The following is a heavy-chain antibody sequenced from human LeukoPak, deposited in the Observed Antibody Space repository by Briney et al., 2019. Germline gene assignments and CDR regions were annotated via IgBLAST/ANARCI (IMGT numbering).Heavy chain of an antibody. Sequence: SETLSLTCTVSGGSISSYYWSWIRQPPGKGLEWIGYIYYSGSTNYNPSLKSRVTISVDTSKNQFSLKLSSVTAADTAVYYCARLPEYSSALRNNYFDYRGQGTLVTVSS. CDR2: IYYSGST. CDR3: ARLPEYSSALRNNYFDY. V-gene: IGHV4-59*01. D-gene: IGHD6-19*01. CDR1: GGSISSYY. J-gene: IGHJ4*02.